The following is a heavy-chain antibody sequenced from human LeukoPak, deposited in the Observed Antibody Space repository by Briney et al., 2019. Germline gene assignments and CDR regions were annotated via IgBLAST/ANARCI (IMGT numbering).Heavy chain of an antibody. D-gene: IGHD3-22*01. J-gene: IGHJ4*02. Sequence: PSETLSLTCTVSGGSISSDYWSWIRQPPGKGLEWIGYIYYSGSTNYNPSLKSRVTISVDTSKNQFSLKLSSVTAADTAVYYCARGVVVTFDYWGQGTLVTVSS. CDR2: IYYSGST. CDR3: ARGVVVTFDY. CDR1: GGSISSDY. V-gene: IGHV4-59*01.